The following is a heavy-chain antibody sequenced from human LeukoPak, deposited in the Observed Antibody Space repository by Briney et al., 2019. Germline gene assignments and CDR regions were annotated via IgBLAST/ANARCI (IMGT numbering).Heavy chain of an antibody. J-gene: IGHJ5*02. Sequence: SETLSLTCAVYGGSFSGYYWSWIRQPPGKGLEWIGEINHSGTNCSPSLKSRVTMSVDTSKKQFSLKLTSVTAADTAVYYCARAADFVGVLAATGGFDPWGQGTLVTVSS. CDR2: INHSGT. D-gene: IGHD2-2*01. CDR1: GGSFSGYY. V-gene: IGHV4-34*01. CDR3: ARAADFVGVLAATGGFDP.